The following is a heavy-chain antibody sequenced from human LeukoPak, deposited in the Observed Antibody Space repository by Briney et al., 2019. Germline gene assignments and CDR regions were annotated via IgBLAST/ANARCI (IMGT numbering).Heavy chain of an antibody. Sequence: SGGSLRLSCTASGFTFADYAMIWVRQAPGKGLEWVSTISATAGTIYYADSVKGRFTISRDNSKKTLSLQMSSLTAGDTAIYFCAKAVSTLSTTRYQFADYWGQGTLVTVSS. CDR1: GFTFADYA. CDR2: ISATAGTI. J-gene: IGHJ4*02. V-gene: IGHV3-23*01. CDR3: AKAVSTLSTTRYQFADY. D-gene: IGHD1-14*01.